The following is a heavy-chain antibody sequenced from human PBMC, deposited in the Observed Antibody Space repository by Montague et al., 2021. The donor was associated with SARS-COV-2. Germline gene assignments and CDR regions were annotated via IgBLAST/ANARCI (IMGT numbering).Heavy chain of an antibody. J-gene: IGHJ4*02. CDR1: GGSISSSSYY. D-gene: IGHD3-3*01. CDR2: IYYSGST. Sequence: SETLSLTCTVSGGSISSSSYYWGWIRQPPGKGLEWIGSIYYSGSTYYNPSLKSRVTISVDTSKNQFSLKLSSVTAADTAVYYCARHAGKRITIFGVVKGQCYFDYWGQGTLVTVSS. CDR3: ARHAGKRITIFGVVKGQCYFDY. V-gene: IGHV4-39*01.